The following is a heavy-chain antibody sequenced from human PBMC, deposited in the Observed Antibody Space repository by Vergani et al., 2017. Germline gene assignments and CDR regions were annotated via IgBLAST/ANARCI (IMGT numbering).Heavy chain of an antibody. V-gene: IGHV3-33*01. J-gene: IGHJ3*02. CDR3: ARVAAVTTYEGAFDI. D-gene: IGHD4-17*01. Sequence: QVQLVESGGGVVQPGRSLRLSCAASGFTFSSYGMHWVRQAPGKGLEWVAVIWYDGSNKYYADSVKGRFTISRDNSKNTLYLQMNSLGAEDTAVYYCARVAAVTTYEGAFDIWGQGTMVTVSS. CDR1: GFTFSSYG. CDR2: IWYDGSNK.